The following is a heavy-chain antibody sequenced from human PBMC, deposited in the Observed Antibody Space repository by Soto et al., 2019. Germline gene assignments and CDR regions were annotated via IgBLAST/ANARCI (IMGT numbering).Heavy chain of an antibody. J-gene: IGHJ4*01. CDR1: GDSMDSFY. D-gene: IGHD2-15*01. V-gene: IGHV4-59*01. Sequence: SETLSLTCTVSGDSMDSFYWNWIRQPPGKGLEWIGNIYYTGSTNYNPSLESRVSISIDTSKNQFSLQLTSVTAADTAIYYCARDATLRHWGHGTLVTAPQ. CDR2: IYYTGST. CDR3: ARDATLRH.